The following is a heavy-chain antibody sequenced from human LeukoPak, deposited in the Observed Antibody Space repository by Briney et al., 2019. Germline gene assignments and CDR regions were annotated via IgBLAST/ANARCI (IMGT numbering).Heavy chain of an antibody. CDR2: IFGSTGST. V-gene: IGHV3-23*01. J-gene: IGHJ4*02. CDR1: GFSFSTYW. D-gene: IGHD3-22*01. CDR3: AKDRTYYSDFSAYYFSPPLQHC. Sequence: GGSLRLSCAASGFSFSTYWMNWVRQPPGKGLEWVSGIFGSTGSTYYADSVKGRVTISRDNSRDTVYLQMNSLRAEDTAVYYCAKDRTYYSDFSAYYFSPPLQHCWGQGTLVTVSS.